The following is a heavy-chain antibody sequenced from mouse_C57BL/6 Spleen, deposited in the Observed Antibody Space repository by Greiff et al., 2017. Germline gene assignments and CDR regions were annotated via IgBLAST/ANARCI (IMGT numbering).Heavy chain of an antibody. Sequence: VQLQQSGPELVKPGASVKISCKASGYTFTDYYINWVKQRPGQGLEWIGWIFPGSGSTYYNEKFKGKATLTVDKSSSTAYMLLSSLTSEDSAVYFCARSRVVAPTYYAMDYWGKGTSVTVSS. CDR1: GYTFTDYY. J-gene: IGHJ4*01. CDR2: IFPGSGST. CDR3: ARSRVVAPTYYAMDY. V-gene: IGHV1-75*01. D-gene: IGHD1-1*01.